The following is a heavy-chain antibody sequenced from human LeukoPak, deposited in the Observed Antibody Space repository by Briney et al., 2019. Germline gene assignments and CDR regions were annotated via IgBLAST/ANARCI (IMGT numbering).Heavy chain of an antibody. CDR3: ARDLLYGSGSYYIDWYYYYYMDV. CDR1: GGSISNYY. V-gene: IGHV4-59*12. CDR2: IYYSGTT. Sequence: KPSETLSLTCTVSGGSISNYYWNWIRQPPGKGLEWIGYIYYSGTTNYNPSLKSRVSMSVDTSENQFSLKLSSVTAADTAVYYCARDLLYGSGSYYIDWYYYYYMDVWGKGTTVTVSS. J-gene: IGHJ6*03. D-gene: IGHD3-10*01.